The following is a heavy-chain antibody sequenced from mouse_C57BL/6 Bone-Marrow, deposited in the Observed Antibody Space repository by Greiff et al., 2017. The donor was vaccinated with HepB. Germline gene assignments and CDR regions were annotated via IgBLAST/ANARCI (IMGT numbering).Heavy chain of an antibody. CDR1: GYTFTSYG. CDR3: ARGGDYDDGGFAY. CDR2: IYPRSGNT. V-gene: IGHV1-81*01. D-gene: IGHD2-4*01. J-gene: IGHJ3*01. Sequence: QVQLKESGAELARPGASVKLSCKASGYTFTSYGISWVKQRTGQGLEWIGEIYPRSGNTYYNEKFKGKATLTADKSSSTAYMELRSLTSEDSAVYFCARGGDYDDGGFAYWGQGTLVTVSA.